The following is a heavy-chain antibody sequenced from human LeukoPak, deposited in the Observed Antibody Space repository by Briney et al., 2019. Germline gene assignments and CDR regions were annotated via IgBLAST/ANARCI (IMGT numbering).Heavy chain of an antibody. CDR2: VIPIFGTA. V-gene: IGHV1-69*13. D-gene: IGHD3-22*01. CDR3: ARVYYYDSSGYLYWYFDL. Sequence: SVNLSCTASGATFSIYTINWGRHAPGQGHELMGGVIPIFGTANYAQKFQGRVTITADESTSTAYMELSSLRSEDTAVYYCARVYYYDSSGYLYWYFDLWGRGTLVTVSS. CDR1: GATFSIYT. J-gene: IGHJ2*01.